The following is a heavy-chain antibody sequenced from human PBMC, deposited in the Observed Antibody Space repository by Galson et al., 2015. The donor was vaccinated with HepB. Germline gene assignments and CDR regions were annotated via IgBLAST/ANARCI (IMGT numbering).Heavy chain of an antibody. D-gene: IGHD6-19*01. CDR2: ISASGSNT. J-gene: IGHJ3*02. CDR1: GFTFSSYA. V-gene: IGHV3-23*01. CDR3: AKGSGWYDAFDI. Sequence: LRLSYAASGFTFSSYAMTWVRQAPGKGLEWVSLISASGSNTYYADSVKGRFTISRDNSKNTLYLQMNTLRAEDTALYYCAKGSGWYDAFDIWGQGTMVTVSS.